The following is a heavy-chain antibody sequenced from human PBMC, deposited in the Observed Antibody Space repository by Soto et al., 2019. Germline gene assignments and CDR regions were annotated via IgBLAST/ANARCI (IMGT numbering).Heavy chain of an antibody. J-gene: IGHJ4*02. CDR2: IWYDGSDK. D-gene: IGHD2-15*01. CDR1: GFTFSTYG. CDR3: ARGPTYCSGANCYYYFDY. V-gene: IGHV3-33*01. Sequence: QVQLEESGGGVVQPGRSLRLSCAASGFTFSTYGMHWVRQAPGKGLEWVAVIWYDGSDKYYADSVKGRFTISRDNSKNRLYLQMKSLRAEDTAVYYCARGPTYCSGANCYYYFDYWGQGTLVAVSS.